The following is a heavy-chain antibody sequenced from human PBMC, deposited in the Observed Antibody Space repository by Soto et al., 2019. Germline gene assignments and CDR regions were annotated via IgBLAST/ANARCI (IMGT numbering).Heavy chain of an antibody. V-gene: IGHV3-23*01. D-gene: IGHD6-13*01. J-gene: IGHJ4*02. CDR3: AKGLHVNQYSSSWYYFDY. CDR1: GFTFSNYA. CDR2: ISGSGVST. Sequence: EVQLLESGGGLVQPGGSLRLSCAASGFTFSNYAMSWVRQAPGKGPEWVSAISGSGVSTYYADSVKGRFTISRDNSKNTLSLQMNSLRAEDTAVYYCAKGLHVNQYSSSWYYFDYWGQGTLVTVSS.